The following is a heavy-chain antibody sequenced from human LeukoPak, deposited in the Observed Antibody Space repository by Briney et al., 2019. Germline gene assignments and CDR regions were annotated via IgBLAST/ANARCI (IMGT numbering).Heavy chain of an antibody. CDR1: GGSFSGYY. J-gene: IGHJ4*02. D-gene: IGHD5-12*01. Sequence: SETLSLTCAVYGGSFSGYYWSWIRQPPGKGLEWIGEINHTGSTNYNPSLKSRVTISVDTSKNQFSLKLSSVTAADTAVYYCARDPGYSGYGTPPYFDYWGQGTLVTVSS. V-gene: IGHV4-34*01. CDR3: ARDPGYSGYGTPPYFDY. CDR2: INHTGST.